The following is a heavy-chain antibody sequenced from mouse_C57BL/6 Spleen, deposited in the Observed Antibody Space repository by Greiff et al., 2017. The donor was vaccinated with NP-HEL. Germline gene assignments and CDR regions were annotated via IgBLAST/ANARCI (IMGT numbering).Heavy chain of an antibody. CDR1: GFSLTSYG. CDR3: ARNSAQATFAY. Sequence: VQLQQSGPGLVQPSQSLSITCTVSGFSLTSYGVHWVRQSPGKGLEWLGVIWNGGSTDYNAAFISRLSISKDNSKSQVFFKMNSLQADDTAIYYCARNSAQATFAYWGQGTLVTVSA. D-gene: IGHD3-2*02. V-gene: IGHV2-2*01. J-gene: IGHJ3*01. CDR2: IWNGGST.